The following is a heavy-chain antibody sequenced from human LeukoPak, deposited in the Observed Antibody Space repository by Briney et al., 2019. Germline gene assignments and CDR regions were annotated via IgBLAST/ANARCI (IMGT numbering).Heavy chain of an antibody. CDR1: GFTFSSYS. CDR2: ISSSSSYI. V-gene: IGHV3-21*01. J-gene: IGHJ3*02. CDR3: AGGEYQLLADAFDI. D-gene: IGHD2-2*01. Sequence: GGSLRLSCAASGFTFSSYSMNWVRQAPGKGLEWVSSISSSSSYIYYADSVKGRFTISRDNAKNSLYLQMNSLRAEDTAVYYCAGGEYQLLADAFDIWGQGTMVTVSS.